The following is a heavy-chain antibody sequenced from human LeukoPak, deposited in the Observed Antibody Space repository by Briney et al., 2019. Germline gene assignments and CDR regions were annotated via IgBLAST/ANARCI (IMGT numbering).Heavy chain of an antibody. CDR3: ARRTVYDYVWGSYRLFKNWFDP. Sequence: SESLCLTCAAYGGSFSGYYWSWIRQPPGKGLEWIGEINDSGGTTYNPDLKSRVTTSAETSTNHSSLKLSSVTAADTAVYYCARRTVYDYVWGSYRLFKNWFDPWGEGTLVTVSS. V-gene: IGHV4-34*01. CDR2: INDSGGT. D-gene: IGHD3-16*02. CDR1: GGSFSGYY. J-gene: IGHJ5*02.